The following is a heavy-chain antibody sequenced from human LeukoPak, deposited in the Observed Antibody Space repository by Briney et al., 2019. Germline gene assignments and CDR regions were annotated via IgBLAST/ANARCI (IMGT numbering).Heavy chain of an antibody. CDR1: GYTFTSYY. CDR2: INPSGGST. CDR3: ARVGATVGWFDP. Sequence: ASVKVSCKASGYTFTSYYMHWVRQAPGQGLEWMGIINPSGGSTSYAQKFQSRVTMTRDTSTSTVYMELSSLRSEDTAVYYCARVGATVGWFDPWGQGTLVTVSS. J-gene: IGHJ5*02. V-gene: IGHV1-46*01. D-gene: IGHD1-26*01.